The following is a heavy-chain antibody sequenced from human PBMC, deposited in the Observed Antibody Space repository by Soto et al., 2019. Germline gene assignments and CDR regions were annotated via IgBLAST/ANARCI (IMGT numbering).Heavy chain of an antibody. Sequence: GVPVKASSKASRYTINSYSMPWACQAPGQRLEWMGWINAGNGNTKYSQKFQGRVTITRDTSASTAYMELSSLRSEDTAVYYCARTAGYSSGWPIQHWGQGTRVTVSS. D-gene: IGHD6-19*01. CDR3: ARTAGYSSGWPIQH. CDR2: INAGNGNT. CDR1: RYTINSYS. V-gene: IGHV1-3*01. J-gene: IGHJ1*01.